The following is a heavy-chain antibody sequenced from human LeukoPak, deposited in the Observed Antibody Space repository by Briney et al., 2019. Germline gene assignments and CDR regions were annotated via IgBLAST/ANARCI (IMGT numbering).Heavy chain of an antibody. J-gene: IGHJ4*01. Sequence: ASVKVSCKASGYTFKNYYLHWVRQAPGQGLEWLGHIDPNSGGTKYAHKFQGRVTMTRDTSTSSAYMELSSLIFDDTALYYCAREVGYSSGSVWQKYSDSWGHGTLVTVSS. CDR1: GYTFKNYY. V-gene: IGHV1-2*06. CDR2: IDPNSGGT. CDR3: AREVGYSSGSVWQKYSDS. D-gene: IGHD5-18*01.